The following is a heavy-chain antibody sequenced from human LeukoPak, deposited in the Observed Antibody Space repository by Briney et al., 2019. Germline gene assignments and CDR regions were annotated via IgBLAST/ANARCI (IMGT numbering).Heavy chain of an antibody. CDR3: ARALDC. V-gene: IGHV3-7*01. Sequence: GESLRLSCAVSGLTFSRYAMSWVRQAPGKGLEWVANIKQDGSEKYYVDSVKGRFTISRDNAKKSLYLQMNSLRAEDTAVYHCARALDCWGQGTLVTVSS. CDR1: GLTFSRYA. J-gene: IGHJ4*02. CDR2: IKQDGSEK.